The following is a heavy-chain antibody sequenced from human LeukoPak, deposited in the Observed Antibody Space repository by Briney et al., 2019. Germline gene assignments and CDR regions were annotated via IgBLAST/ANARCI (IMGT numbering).Heavy chain of an antibody. D-gene: IGHD3-3*02. CDR3: ARFTAFNYYYAMDV. CDR1: GVPIGSYS. V-gene: IGHV4-59*01. Sequence: PSETLSLTCTVSGVPIGSYSWTWVRQSPGKGLEWIASIYKTGTTKYNPSLKSRVTISPGPSNQQGWSLRLSSVTAADTAVYFWARFTAFNYYYAMDVWGQGTTVIV. J-gene: IGHJ6*01. CDR2: IYKTGTT.